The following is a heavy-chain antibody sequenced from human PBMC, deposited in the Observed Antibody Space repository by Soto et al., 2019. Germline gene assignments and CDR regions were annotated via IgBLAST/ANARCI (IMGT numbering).Heavy chain of an antibody. CDR3: ARKRETEYNWFDP. CDR2: IYPGDSDT. CDR1: GYSFTSYW. D-gene: IGHD1-1*01. J-gene: IGHJ5*02. V-gene: IGHV5-51*01. Sequence: PGESLKISCKGSGYSFTSYWIGRVRQMPGKGLEWMGIIYPGDSDTRYSPSFQGQVTISADKSISTAYLQWSSLKASDTAMYYCARKRETEYNWFDPWGQGTLVTVSS.